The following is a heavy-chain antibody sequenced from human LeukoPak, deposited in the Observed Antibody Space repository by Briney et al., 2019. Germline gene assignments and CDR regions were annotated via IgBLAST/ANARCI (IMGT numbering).Heavy chain of an antibody. V-gene: IGHV1-2*02. CDR1: GYTFTGYY. CDR3: ASNPPTSSTYYYHGMDV. Sequence: ASVKVSCKASGYTFTGYYMHWVRQAPGQGLEWMGWINPNSGGTNYAQKFQGRATMTRDTSISTAYMELSRLRSDDTAVYYCASNPPTSSTYYYHGMDVWGQGTTVTVSS. J-gene: IGHJ6*02. D-gene: IGHD2-2*01. CDR2: INPNSGGT.